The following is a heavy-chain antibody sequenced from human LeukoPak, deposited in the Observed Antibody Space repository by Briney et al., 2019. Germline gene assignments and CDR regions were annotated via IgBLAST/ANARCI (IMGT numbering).Heavy chain of an antibody. CDR3: ARVRIGQQLDKYYYYAMDV. D-gene: IGHD6-13*01. Sequence: ASVKVSCKASGYTFTGYYMHWVRQAPGHGLEWMGWINRNSETKFAQKFQGRVTMTRDTSISTAYMELSRLRSDDTAVYYCARVRIGQQLDKYYYYAMDVWGQGTTVTVSS. J-gene: IGHJ6*02. CDR2: INRNSET. CDR1: GYTFTGYY. V-gene: IGHV1-2*02.